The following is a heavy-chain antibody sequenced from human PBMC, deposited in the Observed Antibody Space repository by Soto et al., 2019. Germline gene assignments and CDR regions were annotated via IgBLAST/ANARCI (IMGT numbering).Heavy chain of an antibody. Sequence: QVPLVQSGAEVKKPGASVKVSCKASGYTFTGYSVAWVRQAPGQGLEWMGWISAYSGDTYYTQRFQDRLTMTTDASTSTAYMELRSLRSDDTAVYYCARPSGSYGDYAWSLKYWGQGTLVTVSS. CDR2: ISAYSGDT. V-gene: IGHV1-18*01. D-gene: IGHD4-17*01. CDR3: ARPSGSYGDYAWSLKY. CDR1: GYTFTGYS. J-gene: IGHJ4*02.